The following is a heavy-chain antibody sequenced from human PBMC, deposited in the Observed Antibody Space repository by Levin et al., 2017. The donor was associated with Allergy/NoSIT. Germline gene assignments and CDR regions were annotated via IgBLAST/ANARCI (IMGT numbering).Heavy chain of an antibody. CDR1: NYIFTNYG. J-gene: IGHJ3*01. Sequence: GASVKVSCKASNYIFTNYGFNWVRQAPGQGLEWMGWISAYNGSTKYAQKVQGRVTMTTDTSGSTAYMELRSLRSDDTAVYFCARSPCCYFDAFDLWGQGTMVTVSS. CDR3: ARSPCCYFDAFDL. V-gene: IGHV1-18*01. D-gene: IGHD3-10*01. CDR2: ISAYNGST.